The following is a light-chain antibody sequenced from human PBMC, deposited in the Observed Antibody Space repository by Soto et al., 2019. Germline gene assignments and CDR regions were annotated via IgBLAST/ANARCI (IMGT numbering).Light chain of an antibody. CDR1: QGISSF. CDR2: AAS. CDR3: QQLYSYPRT. J-gene: IGKJ2*01. V-gene: IGKV1-9*01. Sequence: DIQLTQSPSFLSASVGDRVTITCRASQGISSFLAWYQQKPGKAPNLLIYAASTLQSGVPSRFSGSGSGTEFTLTISSLQPEDVATYYCQQLYSYPRTFGQGTKLEIK.